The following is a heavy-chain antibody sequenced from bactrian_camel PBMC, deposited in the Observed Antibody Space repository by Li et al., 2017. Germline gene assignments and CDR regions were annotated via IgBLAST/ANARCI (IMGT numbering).Heavy chain of an antibody. CDR3: AADWSGAYACRSRAIGAPDFAY. CDR1: KHTYSSCA. CDR2: IIRDGSI. V-gene: IGHV3S53*01. Sequence: HVQLVESGGGSVQAGGSLRLSCVVSKHTYSSCAMGWFRQAPGKERELVSIIIRDGSIKYAESVKGRFTLTRDNAKNTVYLQMNSLKPEDTAMYYCAADWSGAYACRSRAIGAPDFAYFGQGTQVTVS. J-gene: IGHJ6*01. D-gene: IGHD3*01.